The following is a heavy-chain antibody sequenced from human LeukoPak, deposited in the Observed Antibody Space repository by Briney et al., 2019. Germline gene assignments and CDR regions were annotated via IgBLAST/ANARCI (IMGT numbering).Heavy chain of an antibody. J-gene: IGHJ4*02. D-gene: IGHD5-12*01. CDR2: ISGSGGST. CDR3: AKGHVPLRGYDTGFDY. V-gene: IGHV3-23*01. Sequence: GGSLRLSCAASGFTFSSYAMSWVRQAPGKGLEWVSAISGSGGSTYYADSVKGRFTISRDNSKNTLYLQMNSLRAEDTAVYYCAKGHVPLRGYDTGFDYWGQRTLVTVSS. CDR1: GFTFSSYA.